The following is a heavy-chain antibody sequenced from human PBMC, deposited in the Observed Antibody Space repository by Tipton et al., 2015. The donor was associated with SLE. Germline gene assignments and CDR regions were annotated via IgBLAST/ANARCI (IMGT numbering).Heavy chain of an antibody. CDR3: ARRRFQSAPDY. D-gene: IGHD2-21*01. Sequence: TLSLTCTVSGGSLNSYYWSWIRQPPGKGLEWIGYIFYNDVFNSGSSYYNPSLNSRVIISVDTSMNQFSLRLRSVTAADTAVYYCARRRFQSAPDYWGQGTLVSVSS. J-gene: IGHJ4*02. V-gene: IGHV4-59*12. CDR2: IFYNDVFNSGSS. CDR1: GGSLNSYY.